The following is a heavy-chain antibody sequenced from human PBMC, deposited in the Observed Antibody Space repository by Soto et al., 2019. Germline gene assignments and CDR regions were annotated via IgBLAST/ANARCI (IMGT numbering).Heavy chain of an antibody. J-gene: IGHJ4*02. Sequence: GGSLRLSCSVSGFTFSAYWMHWVRQVPGKGLTRVSRISDDGSTATYADSVKGRFVISRDNAKNSLYLEMNTLRADDSGLYYCARGPRVSSTGTGAHWGRGTLVTVS. V-gene: IGHV3-74*01. D-gene: IGHD1-1*01. CDR3: ARGPRVSSTGTGAH. CDR2: ISDDGSTA. CDR1: GFTFSAYW.